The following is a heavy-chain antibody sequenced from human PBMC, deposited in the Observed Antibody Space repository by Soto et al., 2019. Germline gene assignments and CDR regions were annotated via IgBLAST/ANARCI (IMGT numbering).Heavy chain of an antibody. V-gene: IGHV1-2*04. CDR3: ASFGSTSAGAFDI. CDR1: GYTFTGYY. Sequence: ASVKVSCKASGYTFTGYYMHWVRQAPGQGLEWMGWINPNSGGTNYAQKFQGWVTMTRDTPISTAYMELSRLRSDDTAVYYCASFGSTSAGAFDIWGQGTMVTVSS. J-gene: IGHJ3*02. CDR2: INPNSGGT. D-gene: IGHD2-2*01.